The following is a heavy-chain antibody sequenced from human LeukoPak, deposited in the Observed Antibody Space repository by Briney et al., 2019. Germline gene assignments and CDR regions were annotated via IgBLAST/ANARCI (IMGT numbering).Heavy chain of an antibody. V-gene: IGHV3-7*03. CDR3: ARDLGGQVGATDY. Sequence: GGSLRLSCVASGFTLGKYWMSWVRQAPGKGLEWVANIKLDGSEKNYVDSVKGRFTISRDNTKNSLYLQMNSLRAEDTAVFYCARDLGGQVGATDYWGQGTLVTVSS. J-gene: IGHJ4*02. CDR2: IKLDGSEK. D-gene: IGHD1-26*01. CDR1: GFTLGKYW.